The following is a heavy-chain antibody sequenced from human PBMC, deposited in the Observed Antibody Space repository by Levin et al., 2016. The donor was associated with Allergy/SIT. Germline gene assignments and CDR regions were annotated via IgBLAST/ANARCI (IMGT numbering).Heavy chain of an antibody. D-gene: IGHD1-20*01. CDR3: AKYNWNAHFDQ. J-gene: IGHJ4*02. CDR1: GGSISSDSYY. V-gene: IGHV3-7*03. CDR2: IKEDGSER. Sequence: ETLSLTCTVSGGSISSDSYYWGWVRQAPGKGLEWVATIKEDGSERNYVDSLRGRFTISRDSVRNSLYLQMNSLRPEDTAVYYCAKYNWNAHFDQWGQGALVIVSS.